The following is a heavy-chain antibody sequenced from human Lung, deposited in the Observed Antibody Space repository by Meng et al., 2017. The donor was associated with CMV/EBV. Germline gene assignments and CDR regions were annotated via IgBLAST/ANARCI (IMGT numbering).Heavy chain of an antibody. Sequence: ASVKVSCKASGYTFTDYYMNWVRQAPGQGLEWMGWINTNSGSTTYAQKFEGRVTMTRDTSISTAYMELSRLRSNETAVYYCARVCRNGSSGYVWIGFDSWGQGTLVXVSS. D-gene: IGHD6-13*01. CDR2: INTNSGST. CDR3: ARVCRNGSSGYVWIGFDS. J-gene: IGHJ5*01. CDR1: GYTFTDYY. V-gene: IGHV1-2*02.